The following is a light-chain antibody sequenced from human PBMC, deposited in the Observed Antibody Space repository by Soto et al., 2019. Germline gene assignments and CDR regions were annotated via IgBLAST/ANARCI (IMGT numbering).Light chain of an antibody. CDR3: QQRSNWPLT. J-gene: IGKJ5*01. CDR2: DAS. V-gene: IGKV3-11*01. Sequence: EIVLTQSPASLSLSPGERATLSCWASQSISNYLAWYQQKSGQAPRLLIYDASNRATGIPARFSGSGSGTDFTLTISSLEPEDFAVYYCQQRSNWPLTLGQGTRLEIK. CDR1: QSISNY.